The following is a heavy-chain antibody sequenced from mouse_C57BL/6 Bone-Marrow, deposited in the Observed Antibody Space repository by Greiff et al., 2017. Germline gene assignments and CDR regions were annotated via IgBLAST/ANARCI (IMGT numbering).Heavy chain of an antibody. CDR3: EKLLPPFAY. CDR1: GYTFTSYW. D-gene: IGHD1-1*01. V-gene: IGHV1-7*01. CDR2: INPSSGYT. J-gene: IGHJ3*01. Sequence: QVQLQQSGAELAKPGASVMLSCKASGYTFTSYWMHWVKQRTGQGLEWIGYINPSSGYTKYNQKFKDKATLTADKSSSTAYMQLSSVTYEDSAVYYCEKLLPPFAYWGQGSLVTDSA.